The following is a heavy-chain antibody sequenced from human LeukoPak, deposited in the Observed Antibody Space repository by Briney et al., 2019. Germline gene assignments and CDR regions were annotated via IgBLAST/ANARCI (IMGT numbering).Heavy chain of an antibody. CDR3: ARANDYLGAFDI. CDR2: INHSGST. Sequence: GSLRLSCAASGFTFSSYSMNWVRQPPGKGLEWIGEINHSGSTNYNPSLKSRVTISVDTSKNQFSLKLSSVTAADTAVYYCARANDYLGAFDIWGQGTMVTVSS. CDR1: GFTFSSYS. V-gene: IGHV4-34*01. J-gene: IGHJ3*02. D-gene: IGHD2/OR15-2a*01.